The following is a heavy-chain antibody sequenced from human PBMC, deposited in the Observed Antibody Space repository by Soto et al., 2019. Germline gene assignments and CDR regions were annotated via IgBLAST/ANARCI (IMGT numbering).Heavy chain of an antibody. CDR2: ISSSSSYI. J-gene: IGHJ5*02. V-gene: IGHV3-21*01. CDR1: GFTFSIYT. CDR3: TREPPKYYYGTSARAGNWFDP. Sequence: GGSLRLSCAASGFTFSIYTMNWVRQAPGKGLEWVSSISSSSSYIYYADSVKGRFTISRDNAKNSLYLQMNSLRAEDTAIYYCTREPPKYYYGTSARAGNWFDPWGQGTLVTVSS. D-gene: IGHD3-10*01.